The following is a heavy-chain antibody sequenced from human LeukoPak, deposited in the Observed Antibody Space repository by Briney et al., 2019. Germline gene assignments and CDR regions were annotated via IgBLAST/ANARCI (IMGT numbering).Heavy chain of an antibody. J-gene: IGHJ6*03. CDR2: IYPDDSGT. CDR1: GYSFARYW. Sequence: GESLNISCKGSGYSFARYWIGWVRQMPGKGLEWMGIIYPDDSGTRYSPSFQGQVTISADKSLSTAYLQWSSLKASDTAMYYCARHIYSYDFMIYYKDFWGKGTTVTVSS. V-gene: IGHV5-51*01. D-gene: IGHD5-18*01. CDR3: ARHIYSYDFMIYYKDF.